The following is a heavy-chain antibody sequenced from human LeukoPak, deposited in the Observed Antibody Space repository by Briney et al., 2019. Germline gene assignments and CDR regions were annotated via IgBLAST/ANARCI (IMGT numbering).Heavy chain of an antibody. V-gene: IGHV4-31*03. CDR3: ARGSVESMWWWNAFDI. Sequence: SETLSLTCTVSGGSISSGGYYWSWIRQHPGKGLEWIGYIYYSGSTYYNPSLKSRVTISVDTSKNQFSLKLSSVTAADTAVYYCARGSVESMWWWNAFDIWGQGTMVTVSS. CDR1: GGSISSGGYY. J-gene: IGHJ3*02. CDR2: IYYSGST. D-gene: IGHD2-21*01.